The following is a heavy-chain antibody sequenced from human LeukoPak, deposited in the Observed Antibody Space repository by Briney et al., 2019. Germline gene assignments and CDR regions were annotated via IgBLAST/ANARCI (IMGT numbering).Heavy chain of an antibody. Sequence: GESLKISCKGSGYSFTSYWIGWVRQMPGKGLEWMGIIYPGDSDTRYSPSFQGQVTISADKSISTAYLQWSSLKASDTAMYYCARHSGSYRAHYYYYYVDVWGKGTTVIISS. J-gene: IGHJ6*03. V-gene: IGHV5-51*01. CDR1: GYSFTSYW. D-gene: IGHD1-26*01. CDR3: ARHSGSYRAHYYYYYVDV. CDR2: IYPGDSDT.